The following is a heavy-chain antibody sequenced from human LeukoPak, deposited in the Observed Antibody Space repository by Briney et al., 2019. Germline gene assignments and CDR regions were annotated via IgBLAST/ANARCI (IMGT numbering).Heavy chain of an antibody. Sequence: TSETLSLTCTVSGYSISSYYWSWIRQPPGKGLEWIAYIYYSGSTNYNPSLKSRVTISVDTSKNQFSLKLSSVTAADTAVYYCARIPVGASYFDYWGQGTLVTVSS. D-gene: IGHD1-26*01. CDR3: ARIPVGASYFDY. CDR1: GYSISSYY. V-gene: IGHV4-59*08. J-gene: IGHJ4*02. CDR2: IYYSGST.